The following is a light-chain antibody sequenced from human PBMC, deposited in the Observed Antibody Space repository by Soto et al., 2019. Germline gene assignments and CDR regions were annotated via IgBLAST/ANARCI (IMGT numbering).Light chain of an antibody. V-gene: IGLV2-18*01. CDR3: RLYTSENAYV. Sequence: QCPVTLAPVVSGSRGQSVTISCNGTITDFVGYKRVSWYQQPPGTAPKLMIYEVSKRPSGVPDRFSGSKSGNTASLTISGLQAADEADYYCRLYTSENAYVFGTGTKVTVL. J-gene: IGLJ1*01. CDR1: ITDFVGYKR. CDR2: EVS.